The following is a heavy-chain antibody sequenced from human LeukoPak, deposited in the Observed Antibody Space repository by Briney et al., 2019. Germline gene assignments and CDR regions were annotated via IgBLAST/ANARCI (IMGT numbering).Heavy chain of an antibody. CDR1: GFTFRSHA. CDR3: AKDSSYYDSSGLFDY. J-gene: IGHJ4*02. V-gene: IGHV3-23*01. D-gene: IGHD3-22*01. CDR2: LIENGATT. Sequence: GGSLRLSCAASGFTFRSHAMSWVRQAPGKGLQFVSGLIENGATTYYADSVKGRFTISRDNSRSTVYLQMTSLRAEDTAVYYCAKDSSYYDSSGLFDYWGQGTLVTVSS.